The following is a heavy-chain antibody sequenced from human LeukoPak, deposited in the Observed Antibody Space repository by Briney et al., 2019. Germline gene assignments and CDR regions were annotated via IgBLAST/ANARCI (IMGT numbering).Heavy chain of an antibody. CDR2: INHSGST. CDR3: ARGEEQWLVLSSVSLDY. J-gene: IGHJ4*02. V-gene: IGHV4-34*01. Sequence: PSETLSLTCAVYGGSFSGYYWSWIRQPPGKGLEWIGEINHSGSTNYNPSLKSRVTISVDTSKNQFSLKLSSVTAADTAVYYCARGEEQWLVLSSVSLDYWGQGTLVTVSS. D-gene: IGHD6-19*01. CDR1: GGSFSGYY.